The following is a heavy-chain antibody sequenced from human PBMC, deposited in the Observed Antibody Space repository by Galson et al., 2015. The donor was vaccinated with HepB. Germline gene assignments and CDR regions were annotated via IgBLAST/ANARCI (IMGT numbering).Heavy chain of an antibody. CDR2: ISYDGSNK. J-gene: IGHJ4*02. Sequence: SLRLSCAASGFTFSSYAMHWVRQAPGKGLEWVAVISYDGSNKDYADSVKGRFTISRDNSKNTLYLQMNSLRTEDTAMYYCARDSGLPGEYYFDYWGQGTLVTVSS. V-gene: IGHV3-30-3*01. CDR1: GFTFSSYA. D-gene: IGHD5-12*01. CDR3: ARDSGLPGEYYFDY.